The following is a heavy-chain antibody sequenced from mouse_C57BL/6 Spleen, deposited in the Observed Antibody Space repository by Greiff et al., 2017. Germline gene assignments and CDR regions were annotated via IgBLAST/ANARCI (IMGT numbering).Heavy chain of an antibody. Sequence: EVQLQQSGPELVKPGASVKISCKASGYTFTDYYMNWVKQSHGKSLEWIGDINPNNGGTSYNQKFKGKATLTVDKSSSTAYMELRSLTSEDSAVYYCARRLRYGSSYGYFDVWGTGTTVTVSS. V-gene: IGHV1-26*01. J-gene: IGHJ1*03. CDR3: ARRLRYGSSYGYFDV. CDR1: GYTFTDYY. D-gene: IGHD1-1*01. CDR2: INPNNGGT.